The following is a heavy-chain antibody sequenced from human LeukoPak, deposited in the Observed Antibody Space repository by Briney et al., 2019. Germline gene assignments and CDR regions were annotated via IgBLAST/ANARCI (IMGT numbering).Heavy chain of an antibody. V-gene: IGHV1-2*02. CDR2: INPKSGAA. J-gene: IGHJ4*02. CDR3: ARGAEAETSPLDF. Sequence: GGSLRLSCAASGFTFSSYAMHWVRQAPGQGLEWLGWINPKSGAADYAQQFRGRVTMTRDTSINTDYMEMKRVTSDDTAVYYCARGAEAETSPLDFWGQGTLVIVS. D-gene: IGHD6-13*01. CDR1: GFTFSSYA.